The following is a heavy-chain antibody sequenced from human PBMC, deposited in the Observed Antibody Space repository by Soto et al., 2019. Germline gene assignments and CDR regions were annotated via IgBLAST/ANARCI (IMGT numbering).Heavy chain of an antibody. D-gene: IGHD6-13*01. CDR3: NSRPMAADAKGQFDY. V-gene: IGHV3-15*01. CDR2: FKSKTEGGTT. J-gene: IGHJ4*02. Sequence: EVQLVESGGGLVKPGGSLRLSCAASGFTFSNAWMTWVRQAPGKGLEWVGRFKSKTEGGTTDYGAPVKGRFTISRDDSKIMLYLQMNSLKTEDTAVYYCNSRPMAADAKGQFDYWGQGTLVTVSS. CDR1: GFTFSNAW.